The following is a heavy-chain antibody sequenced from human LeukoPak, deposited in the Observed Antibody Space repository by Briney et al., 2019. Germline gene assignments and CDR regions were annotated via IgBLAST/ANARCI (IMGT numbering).Heavy chain of an antibody. CDR2: IWYDGSNK. CDR1: GFTFSIYG. D-gene: IGHD6-19*01. Sequence: AGGSLRLSCAASGFTFSIYGMHWVRQAPGKGLEWVAVIWYDGSNKYYADSVKGRFTISRDNSKNTLYLQMNSLRAEDTAVYYCARDVSTGWYYFDYWGQGTLVTVSS. CDR3: ARDVSTGWYYFDY. V-gene: IGHV3-33*01. J-gene: IGHJ4*02.